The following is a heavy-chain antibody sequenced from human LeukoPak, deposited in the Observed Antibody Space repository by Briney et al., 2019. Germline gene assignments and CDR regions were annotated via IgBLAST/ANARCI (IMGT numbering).Heavy chain of an antibody. CDR1: GGSFSGYY. CDR3: ARHGEYYFDY. Sequence: SETLSLTCGVYGGSFSGYYWSWIRQPPGKGLEWIGQISRRGNTNYNPSLKSRVTISVDTSKNQLSLKLSTVTAADTALYYCARHGEYYFDYWGQGTLVTVSS. CDR2: ISRRGNT. J-gene: IGHJ4*02. D-gene: IGHD3-10*01. V-gene: IGHV4-34*01.